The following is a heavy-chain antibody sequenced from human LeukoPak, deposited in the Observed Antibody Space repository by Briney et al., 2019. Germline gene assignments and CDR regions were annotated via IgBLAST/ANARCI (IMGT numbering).Heavy chain of an antibody. CDR2: IDQDGSER. D-gene: IGHD2-8*01. J-gene: IGHJ4*02. V-gene: IGHV3-7*01. CDR1: GFTFNAYW. Sequence: GGSLRLSCAASGFTFNAYWMSWVRQAPGKGLEWVASIDQDGSERHYVDSVQGRFTISRDNTKNSLFLQMNSLRAEDTAVYYCARLRDDVTKLDYWGQGTLVTVSS. CDR3: ARLRDDVTKLDY.